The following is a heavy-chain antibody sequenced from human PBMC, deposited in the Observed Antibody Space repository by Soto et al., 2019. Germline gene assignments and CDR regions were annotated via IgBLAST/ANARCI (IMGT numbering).Heavy chain of an antibody. D-gene: IGHD3-22*01. CDR2: IDPSDSYT. CDR1: GYSFTSYW. Sequence: HGESLKISCKGSGYSFTSYWISWVRQMPGKGLEWMGRIDPSDSYTNYSPSFQGHVTISADKSISTAYLQWSSLKASDTAMYYCARPLYYYDSSGYSSRGAFDIWGQGTMVTVSS. J-gene: IGHJ3*02. V-gene: IGHV5-10-1*01. CDR3: ARPLYYYDSSGYSSRGAFDI.